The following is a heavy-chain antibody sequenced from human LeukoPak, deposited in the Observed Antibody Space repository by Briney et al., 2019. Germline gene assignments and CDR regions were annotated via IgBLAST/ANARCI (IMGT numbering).Heavy chain of an antibody. CDR2: ISGSGGST. CDR3: ARCCGDTEWPNDY. J-gene: IGHJ4*02. CDR1: GFTFSSYA. D-gene: IGHD3-10*01. V-gene: IGHV3-23*01. Sequence: GGSLRLSCAASGFTFSSYAMSWVRQAPGKGLEWVSAISGSGGSTYYADSVKGRFTISRDNSKNTLYLQMNSLRAEDTAVYYCARCCGDTEWPNDYWGQGTLVTVSS.